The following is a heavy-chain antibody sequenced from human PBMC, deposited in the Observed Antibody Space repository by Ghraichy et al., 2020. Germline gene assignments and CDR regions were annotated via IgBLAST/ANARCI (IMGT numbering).Heavy chain of an antibody. J-gene: IGHJ5*02. CDR3: ARLGDFNWFDP. Sequence: SATLSLTCTVSGGSISSSSYYWGWIRQPPGKGLEWIGSIYYSGSTYYNPSLKSRVIISVDTSKNQFSLKLSSVTAADTAVYYCARLGDFNWFDPWGQGTLVTVSS. CDR2: IYYSGST. D-gene: IGHD3-10*01. CDR1: GGSISSSSYY. V-gene: IGHV4-39*01.